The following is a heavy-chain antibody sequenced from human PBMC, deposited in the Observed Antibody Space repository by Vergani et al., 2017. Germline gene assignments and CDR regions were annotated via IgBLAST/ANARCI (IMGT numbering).Heavy chain of an antibody. J-gene: IGHJ3*02. D-gene: IGHD3-10*01. CDR2: INPNSGGT. Sequence: QVQLVQSGAEVKKPGASVKVSCKASGYTFTGYYMHWVRQAPGQGLEWMGWINPNSGGTNYAQKFQGRVTMTRDTSISTAYMELSRLRSDDTAVYYGARGRITMVRGVNRDAFDIWGQGTMVTVSS. CDR1: GYTFTGYY. V-gene: IGHV1-2*02. CDR3: ARGRITMVRGVNRDAFDI.